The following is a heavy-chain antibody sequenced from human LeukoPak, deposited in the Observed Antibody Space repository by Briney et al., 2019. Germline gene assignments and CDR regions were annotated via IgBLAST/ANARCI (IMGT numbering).Heavy chain of an antibody. V-gene: IGHV3-21*01. J-gene: IGHJ3*02. CDR1: GFPLSTYN. Sequence: GSLRLFCAASGFPLSTYNMNRVRPAPGKGLESVSSISTSGTYIYYADSVKGRFTVSRDNAKNSLYLQMNSLRAEDTAVYYCARGYYEAFDIWGQGTMVTVSS. D-gene: IGHD3-22*01. CDR2: ISTSGTYI. CDR3: ARGYYEAFDI.